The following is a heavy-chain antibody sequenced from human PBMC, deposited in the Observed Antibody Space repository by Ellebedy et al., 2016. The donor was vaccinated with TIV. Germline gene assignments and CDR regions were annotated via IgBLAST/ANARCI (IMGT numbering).Heavy chain of an antibody. V-gene: IGHV3-48*04. Sequence: GESLKISCAASGFTFTPYSMNWVRQAPGKGLEWVSYISHSSLTIYYADSVKGRFTISRDNAENSLYLQMSSLRAEDTAMYYCARDMAWGNERVNDAFDIWGQGTMVTVSP. J-gene: IGHJ3*02. D-gene: IGHD7-27*01. CDR2: ISHSSLTI. CDR3: ARDMAWGNERVNDAFDI. CDR1: GFTFTPYS.